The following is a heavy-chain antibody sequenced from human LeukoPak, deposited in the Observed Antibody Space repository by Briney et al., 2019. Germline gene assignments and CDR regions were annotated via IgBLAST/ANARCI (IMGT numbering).Heavy chain of an antibody. V-gene: IGHV1-24*01. CDR1: GYTLTELP. D-gene: IGHD1-26*01. Sequence: ASVKVSCKVSGYTLTELPMHWVRQAPGKGLEWMGGFDPEDGETIYAQKFQGRVTMTEDTSTDTAYMELSSLRSEDTAVYYCVQQRWTLVGALSNWGQGTLVTVSS. CDR2: FDPEDGET. J-gene: IGHJ4*02. CDR3: VQQRWTLVGALSN.